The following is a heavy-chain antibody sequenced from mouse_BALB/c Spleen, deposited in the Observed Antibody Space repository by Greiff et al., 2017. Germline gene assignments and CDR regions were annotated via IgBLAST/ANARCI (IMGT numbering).Heavy chain of an antibody. V-gene: IGHV5-4*02. CDR2: ISDGGSYT. J-gene: IGHJ3*01. Sequence: EVMLVESGGGLVKPGGSLKLSCAASGFTFSDYYMYWVRQTPEKRLEWVATISDGGSYTYYPDSVKGRFTISRDNAKNNLYLQMSSLKSEDTAMYYCARDGNYERWAWFAYWGQGTLVTVSA. CDR3: ARDGNYERWAWFAY. CDR1: GFTFSDYY. D-gene: IGHD2-1*01.